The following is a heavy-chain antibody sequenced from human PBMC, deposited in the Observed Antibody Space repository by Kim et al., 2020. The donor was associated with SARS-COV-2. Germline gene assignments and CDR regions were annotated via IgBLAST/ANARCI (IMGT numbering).Heavy chain of an antibody. V-gene: IGHV1-69*13. CDR1: GGISSSYA. CDR3: ARGGGTFASNYYGMDV. Sequence: SVQVSCKASGGISSSYAVNWVRQAPGHGLEWMGGIIPVFGTRTNAQKFQGRVTFTADESTRTVYMELSSLASEDTAVYYCARGGGTFASNYYGMDVWGQGTTITVS. CDR2: IIPVFGTR. D-gene: IGHD1-26*01. J-gene: IGHJ6*02.